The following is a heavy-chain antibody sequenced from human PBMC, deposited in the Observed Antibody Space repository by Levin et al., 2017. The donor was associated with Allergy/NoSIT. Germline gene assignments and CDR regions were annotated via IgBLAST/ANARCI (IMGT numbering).Heavy chain of an antibody. CDR2: TSYDGSNK. J-gene: IGHJ4*02. D-gene: IGHD1-26*01. CDR1: GFTFSNYA. CDR3: ARGIVGGTLFGGGTFDY. V-gene: IGHV3-30-3*01. Sequence: LGESLKISCAASGFTFSNYAMHWVRQAPGKGLEWVAVTSYDGSNKYYADSVKGRFTISRDNSKNTLYVQMNSLRAEDTAVYYCARGIVGGTLFGGGTFDYWGQGTLVTVSS.